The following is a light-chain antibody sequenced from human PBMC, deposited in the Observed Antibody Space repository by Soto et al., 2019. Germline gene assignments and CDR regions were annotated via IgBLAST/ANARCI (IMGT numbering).Light chain of an antibody. CDR1: QSVSSTY. Sequence: EIVLTQCPGTLSLSPGERATVSCRASQSVSSTYLAWYQQQPGQAPRLLIYGASNRATGIPDRFSGSGSGTDFTLTISRLEPEDFAVYYCQQYGSSSCTFGQGTKVEIK. CDR3: QQYGSSSCT. J-gene: IGKJ1*01. V-gene: IGKV3-20*01. CDR2: GAS.